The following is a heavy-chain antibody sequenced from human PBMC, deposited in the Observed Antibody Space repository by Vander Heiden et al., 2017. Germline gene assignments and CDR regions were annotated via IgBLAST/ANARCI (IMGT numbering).Heavy chain of an antibody. D-gene: IGHD2-8*01. J-gene: IGHJ4*02. V-gene: IGHV3-30*18. Sequence: QVQLVESGGGVVQPGRSLRLSCAASGFTFSSFGMPWARQAPGKGLEWVAFISYDESNEYYGDSVRGRFTVSRDNSKNTLYLQMNSLRAEDTALYYCAKGRYCSNGVCYPEFDYWGRGTLVSVSS. CDR3: AKGRYCSNGVCYPEFDY. CDR1: GFTFSSFG. CDR2: ISYDESNE.